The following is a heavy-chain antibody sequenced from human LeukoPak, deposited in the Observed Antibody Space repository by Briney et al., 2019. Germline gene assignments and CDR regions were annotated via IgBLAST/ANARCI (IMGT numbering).Heavy chain of an antibody. CDR1: GGSISSGGYC. V-gene: IGHV4-31*03. D-gene: IGHD6-6*01. CDR2: IYYSGST. Sequence: SETLSLTCTVSGGSISSGGYCWSWIRQHPGKGLEWIGYIYYSGSTYYNPSLKSRVTISVDTSKNQFSLKLSSVTAADTAVYYCVRSSAYSSSSGLGYWGQGTLVTVSS. CDR3: VRSSAYSSSSGLGY. J-gene: IGHJ4*02.